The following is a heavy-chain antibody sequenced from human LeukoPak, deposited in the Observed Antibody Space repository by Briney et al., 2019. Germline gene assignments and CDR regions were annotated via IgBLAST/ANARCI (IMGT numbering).Heavy chain of an antibody. CDR3: ARAKAYYYYYMDV. CDR1: GYSFTSYW. J-gene: IGHJ6*03. CDR2: IYPGDSDT. Sequence: GESLKNSCKGSGYSFTSYWIGWVRQMPGKGLEWMGIIYPGDSDTRYSPSFQGQVTISADKSISTAYLQWSSLKASDTAMYYCARAKAYYYYYMDVWGKGTTVTVSS. V-gene: IGHV5-51*01.